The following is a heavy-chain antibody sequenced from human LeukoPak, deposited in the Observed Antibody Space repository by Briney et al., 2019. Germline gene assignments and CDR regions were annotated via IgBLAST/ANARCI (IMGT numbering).Heavy chain of an antibody. D-gene: IGHD2-2*02. CDR1: GYTFTSYG. V-gene: IGHV1-18*01. Sequence: ASVKVSCKASGYTFTSYGISWVRQAPGQGLEWMGWISAYNGNTNYAQKLQGRVTMTTDTSTSTAYMELRSLRSDDTALYYCARDIVVVPGAISLDYWGQGTLVTVSS. CDR2: ISAYNGNT. J-gene: IGHJ4*02. CDR3: ARDIVVVPGAISLDY.